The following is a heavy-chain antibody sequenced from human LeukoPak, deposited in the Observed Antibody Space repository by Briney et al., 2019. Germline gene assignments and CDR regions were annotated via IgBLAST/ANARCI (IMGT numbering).Heavy chain of an antibody. Sequence: ASVKVSCKVSGYTLTELSMHWVRQAPGKGLEWMGGFDPEDGETIYAQKFQGRVTMTTDTSTSTAYMELSSLRSEDTAVYYCAATYYYDSSGYYYPLTYYFDYWGQGTLVTVSS. CDR3: AATYYYDSSGYYYPLTYYFDY. CDR2: FDPEDGET. CDR1: GYTLTELS. D-gene: IGHD3-22*01. V-gene: IGHV1-24*01. J-gene: IGHJ4*02.